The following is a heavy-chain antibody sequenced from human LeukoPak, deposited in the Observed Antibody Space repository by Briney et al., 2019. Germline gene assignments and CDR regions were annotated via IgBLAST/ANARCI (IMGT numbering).Heavy chain of an antibody. CDR3: AKDADIVVVVAAPHFDY. J-gene: IGHJ4*02. V-gene: IGHV3-30*04. Sequence: TGRSLRLSCVASGFTFSTHAMHWVRRAPGKGLEWGAVISYDVTDKYYADSVKGRFTISRDNSKNTLYLPMTSLRAEDTAVYYCAKDADIVVVVAAPHFDYWGQGTLVTVSS. CDR1: GFTFSTHA. CDR2: ISYDVTDK. D-gene: IGHD2-15*01.